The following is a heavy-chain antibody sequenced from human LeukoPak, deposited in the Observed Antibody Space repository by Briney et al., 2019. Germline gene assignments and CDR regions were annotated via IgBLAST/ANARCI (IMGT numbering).Heavy chain of an antibody. CDR2: ISAYNGNT. V-gene: IGHV1-18*01. D-gene: IGHD5-18*01. CDR3: ARGVIQLWLGIMYYYGMDV. Sequence: ASVKVSCKASGYTFTSYGISWVRQAPGQGLEWMGWISAYNGNTNYAQKLQGRVTMTTDTSTSTAYMELRSLRSDDTAVYYCARGVIQLWLGIMYYYGMDVWGQGTTVTVSS. CDR1: GYTFTSYG. J-gene: IGHJ6*02.